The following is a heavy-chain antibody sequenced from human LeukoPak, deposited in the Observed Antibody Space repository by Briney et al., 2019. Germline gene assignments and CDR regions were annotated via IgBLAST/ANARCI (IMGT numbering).Heavy chain of an antibody. J-gene: IGHJ4*02. Sequence: GGSLRLSCAASGFTFSTFAMIWVRQPPGKGLEWVSSIFPSGGEIHYADSVKGRFTISRDNSKNTLYLQMNSLRAEDTAVYYCAKDYYGSGSPYYFDYWGQGTLVTVSS. CDR1: GFTFSTFA. D-gene: IGHD3-10*01. CDR2: IFPSGGEI. V-gene: IGHV3-23*01. CDR3: AKDYYGSGSPYYFDY.